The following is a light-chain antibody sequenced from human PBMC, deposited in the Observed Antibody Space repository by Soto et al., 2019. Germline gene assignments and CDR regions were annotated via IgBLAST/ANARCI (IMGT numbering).Light chain of an antibody. J-gene: IGKJ2*01. CDR1: QSVSSY. CDR2: DAS. CDR3: HQRSNWPSYT. Sequence: PGERATLSCRASQSVSSYLAWYQQKPGQAPRLLIYDASNRATGIPARFSGSGSGTDFTLTISSLEPEDFAVYYCHQRSNWPSYTFGQGTKLEIK. V-gene: IGKV3-11*01.